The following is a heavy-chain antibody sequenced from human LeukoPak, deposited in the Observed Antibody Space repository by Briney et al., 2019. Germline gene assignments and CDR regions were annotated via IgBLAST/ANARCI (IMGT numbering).Heavy chain of an antibody. CDR2: MNPNNGNT. CDR3: AGGGIAAAGNYDY. D-gene: IGHD6-13*01. J-gene: IGHJ4*02. CDR1: GYTFTSYD. V-gene: IGHV1-8*01. Sequence: GASVKVSCKASGYTFTSYDINWVRQATGQGLEWMGWMNPNNGNTGYAQKFQGRVTITRDTSISTVCMDLSSLQSDDTAVYYCAGGGIAAAGNYDYWGQGTLVTVSS.